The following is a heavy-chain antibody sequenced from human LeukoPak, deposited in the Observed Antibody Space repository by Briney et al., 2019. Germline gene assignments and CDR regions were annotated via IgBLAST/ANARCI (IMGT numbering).Heavy chain of an antibody. CDR2: IQYDGSRK. D-gene: IGHD6-6*01. CDR1: GFTFSTSD. Sequence: GGSLRLSCATSGFTFSTSDMHWVRQAPGKGLEWVSFIQYDGSRKNYVDSVKGRFTISRDNSKNTLYLQMNSLRAEDTAVYYCAKGGEYSSPRNNYYYYYMDVWGKGTTVTVSS. CDR3: AKGGEYSSPRNNYYYYYMDV. J-gene: IGHJ6*03. V-gene: IGHV3-30*02.